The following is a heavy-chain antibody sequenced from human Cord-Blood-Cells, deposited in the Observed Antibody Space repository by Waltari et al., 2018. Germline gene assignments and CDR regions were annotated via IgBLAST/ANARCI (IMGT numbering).Heavy chain of an antibody. CDR3: ARLDYGSGSYYIDY. J-gene: IGHJ4*02. Sequence: QVQLQESGPGLVKPSETLSLTCTVSGGSISSYYWSWLRQPPGKGLEWIGYIYYSGSTNYNPSLKSRVTISVDTSKNQFSLKLSSVTAADTAVYYCARLDYGSGSYYIDYWGQGTLVTVSS. V-gene: IGHV4-59*08. D-gene: IGHD3-10*01. CDR2: IYYSGST. CDR1: GGSISSYY.